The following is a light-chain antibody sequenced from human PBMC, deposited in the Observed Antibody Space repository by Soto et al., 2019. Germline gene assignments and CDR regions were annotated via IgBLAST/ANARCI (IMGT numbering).Light chain of an antibody. Sequence: DIQMTQSPSSLSASVGDRVTITCRASQTISTYLNWYQQKPGKAPRLLIYDASSLLSGVPSRCSGSGSGTDFTLTIASLQPEDFSTYYCQQSDSTPYTFGQGTKVYIK. CDR2: DAS. CDR1: QTISTY. J-gene: IGKJ2*01. V-gene: IGKV1-39*01. CDR3: QQSDSTPYT.